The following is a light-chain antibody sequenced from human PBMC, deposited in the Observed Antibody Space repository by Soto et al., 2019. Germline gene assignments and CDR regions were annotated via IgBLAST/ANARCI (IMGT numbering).Light chain of an antibody. Sequence: QSVLTQPPSASGSPGQSVAISCTGTSSDVGGYNYVSWYQQHPGKAPKLMIYEVNKRPSGVPDRFSGSKSGNTASLTVSGLQAEDEADYYCTSFSSSTSLYVFGTVTKVTVL. CDR2: EVN. J-gene: IGLJ1*01. CDR1: SSDVGGYNY. CDR3: TSFSSSTSLYV. V-gene: IGLV2-8*01.